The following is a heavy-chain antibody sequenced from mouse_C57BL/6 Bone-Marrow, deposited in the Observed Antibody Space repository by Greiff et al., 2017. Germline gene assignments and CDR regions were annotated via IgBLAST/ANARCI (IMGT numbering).Heavy chain of an antibody. CDR3: ARSIATVVGY. J-gene: IGHJ2*01. CDR1: GYTFTSYW. CDR2: IYPSDSET. Sequence: QVQLQQPGAELVRPGSSVKLSCKASGYTFTSYWMDWVKQRPGQGLEWIGNIYPSDSETHYNQKFKDKATLTVDKSSSTAYMQLSSLTSEDSAVYCCARSIATVVGYRGQGTTLTVAS. D-gene: IGHD1-1*01. V-gene: IGHV1-61*01.